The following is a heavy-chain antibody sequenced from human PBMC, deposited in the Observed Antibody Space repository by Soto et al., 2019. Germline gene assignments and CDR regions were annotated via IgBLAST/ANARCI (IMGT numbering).Heavy chain of an antibody. CDR2: ISYDGSNK. V-gene: IGHV3-30-3*01. D-gene: IGHD6-19*01. CDR3: ARDRAPGYSSGWFHYFDY. Sequence: SLTLSCSASGFSFSSDARHWVRQAPGKGLEWVAVISYDGSNKYYADSVKGRFTISRDNSKNTLYLQMNSLRAEDTAVYYCARDRAPGYSSGWFHYFDYWGQGTLVTVSS. CDR1: GFSFSSDA. J-gene: IGHJ4*02.